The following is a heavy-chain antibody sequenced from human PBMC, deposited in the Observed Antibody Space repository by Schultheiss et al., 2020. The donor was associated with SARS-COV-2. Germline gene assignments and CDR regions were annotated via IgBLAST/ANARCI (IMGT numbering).Heavy chain of an antibody. V-gene: IGHV4-61*08. CDR2: IYYSGST. Sequence: SETLSLTCTVSGGSISSGGYSWSWMRQPPGKGLEWIGYIYYSGSTNYNPSLKSRVTISVDTSKNQFSLKLSSVTAADTAVYYCARGGHYDFWSGLNWFDPWGQGTLVTVSS. CDR3: ARGGHYDFWSGLNWFDP. D-gene: IGHD3-3*01. J-gene: IGHJ5*02. CDR1: GGSISSGGYS.